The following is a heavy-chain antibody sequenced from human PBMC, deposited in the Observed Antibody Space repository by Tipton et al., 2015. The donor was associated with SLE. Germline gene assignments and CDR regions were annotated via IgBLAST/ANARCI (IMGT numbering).Heavy chain of an antibody. V-gene: IGHV1-46*01. J-gene: IGHJ6*02. CDR2: INPSGGST. Sequence: QSGADVKKPGASVKVSCKASGYTFTSYYMHWVRQAPGQGLEWMGIINPSGGSTSYAQKFQGRVTMTRDTSTSTVYMELSSLRSEDTAVYYCAGSLIAVAGTGVYYYGMAVWGQVTTVTVSS. CDR1: GYTFTSYY. D-gene: IGHD6-19*01. CDR3: AGSLIAVAGTGVYYYGMAV.